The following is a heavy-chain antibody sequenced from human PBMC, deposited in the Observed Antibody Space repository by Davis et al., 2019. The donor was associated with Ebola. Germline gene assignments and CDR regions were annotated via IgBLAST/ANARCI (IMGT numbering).Heavy chain of an antibody. D-gene: IGHD2-2*01. Sequence: GESLKISCKGSGNSFTSFWIGWVRQMPGKGLEWMGLIFTGDSDATHSPSFQGQVTFSVDKSIRTAYLHWNSLKASDTATYYCARQGTTSWDSWGQGTLVTVSS. V-gene: IGHV5-51*01. CDR1: GNSFTSFW. CDR3: ARQGTTSWDS. J-gene: IGHJ4*02. CDR2: IFTGDSDA.